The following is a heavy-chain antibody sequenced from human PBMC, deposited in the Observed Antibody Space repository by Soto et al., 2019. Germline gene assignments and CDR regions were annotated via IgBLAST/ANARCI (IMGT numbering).Heavy chain of an antibody. J-gene: IGHJ5*02. CDR2: IYYSGST. D-gene: IGHD3-3*01. Sequence: PSETLSLTCTVSGGSISSYYSSWIRQPPGKGLEWIGYIYYSGSTNYKPSRKSRVTISVDTSKNQFSLKLSSVTAADTAVYYCARVSYDFWRSYSSGNWFDPWGEGTLVTVSS. V-gene: IGHV4-59*01. CDR3: ARVSYDFWRSYSSGNWFDP. CDR1: GGSISSYY.